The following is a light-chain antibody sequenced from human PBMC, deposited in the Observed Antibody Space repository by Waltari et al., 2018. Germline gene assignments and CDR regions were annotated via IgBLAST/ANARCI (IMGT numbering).Light chain of an antibody. V-gene: IGLV4-69*01. CDR3: QTWGTGVV. Sequence: QLVLTQSPSASASLGASVKLTCTLSSGHRSYAIAWHQQQPEKGPRYLMKLNSDGSHSKGDGIPDRFSGSSSGAERYLTISGLQSDDEADYYCQTWGTGVVFGGVTKLTVL. CDR1: SGHRSYA. CDR2: LNSDGSH. J-gene: IGLJ2*01.